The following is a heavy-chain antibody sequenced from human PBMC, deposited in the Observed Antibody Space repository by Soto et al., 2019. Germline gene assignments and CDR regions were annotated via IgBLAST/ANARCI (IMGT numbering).Heavy chain of an antibody. D-gene: IGHD6-6*01. CDR3: AKLKDSSTYYFDY. J-gene: IGHJ4*02. CDR2: ISGSGGST. V-gene: IGHV3-23*01. Sequence: EVQLLESGGGLVQPGGSLRLSCAASGFTFSSYAMSWVRQAPGKGLEWVSAISGSGGSTCYADSVKGRFTISRDNSKNTLYLQMNSLRAEDTAVYYCAKLKDSSTYYFDYWGQGTLVTVSS. CDR1: GFTFSSYA.